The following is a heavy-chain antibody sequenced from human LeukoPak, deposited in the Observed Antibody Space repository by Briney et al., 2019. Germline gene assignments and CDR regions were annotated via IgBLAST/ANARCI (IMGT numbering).Heavy chain of an antibody. CDR2: IIPIFGTA. J-gene: IGHJ6*03. Sequence: VAAVTVSCMASGGTFSSYAISGVRQAPGRGLEWMGGIIPIFGTANYAQKFQGRVTITADQSTSTAYMELSSLRSEDTAVYYCARGVNTYLWFGGDYMDVWGEGSTVTVSS. V-gene: IGHV1-69*13. CDR1: GGTFSSYA. D-gene: IGHD3-16*01. CDR3: ARGVNTYLWFGGDYMDV.